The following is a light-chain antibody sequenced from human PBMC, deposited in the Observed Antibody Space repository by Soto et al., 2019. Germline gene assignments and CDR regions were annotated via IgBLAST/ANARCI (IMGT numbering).Light chain of an antibody. J-gene: IGKJ5*01. V-gene: IGKV4-1*01. CDR1: QSVLYSSNNKNY. Sequence: DIVMTQSPDSLAVSLGGRATINCKSSQSVLYSSNNKNYLAWYKQKPGQPPKLLISWASTRESGVPDRFSGSGSGTNFTLTISSLQAEDVAVYYCQQYYSTLITFGQGTRLEIK. CDR2: WAS. CDR3: QQYYSTLIT.